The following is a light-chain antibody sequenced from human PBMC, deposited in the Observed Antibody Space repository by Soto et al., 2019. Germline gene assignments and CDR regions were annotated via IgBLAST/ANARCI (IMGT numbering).Light chain of an antibody. CDR2: EAS. Sequence: VVTQSPIPLPVTLGAPSSISCRSGRSLVYSDGNTSLNWFQQRPGQSPRXXIFEASNRDSGVPDRFCGSWSGTDFTLKISRVEAEDVGVYYCMQGTHWPHTFGQGTKVDIK. V-gene: IGKV2-30*01. CDR1: RSLVYSDGNTS. J-gene: IGKJ1*01. CDR3: MQGTHWPHT.